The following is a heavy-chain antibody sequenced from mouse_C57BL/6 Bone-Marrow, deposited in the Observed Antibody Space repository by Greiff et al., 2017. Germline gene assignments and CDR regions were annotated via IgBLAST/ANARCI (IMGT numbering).Heavy chain of an antibody. D-gene: IGHD2-3*01. CDR3: ARWLLVAGFAY. J-gene: IGHJ3*01. Sequence: QVQLQQSGAELVKPGASVKLSCKASGYTFTSYWMQWVKQRPGQGLEWIGEIDPSDSYTNYNQKFKGKATLTVDTYSSTAYMQLSSRTSEDSAVYYCARWLLVAGFAYWGQGTLVTVSA. V-gene: IGHV1-50*01. CDR2: IDPSDSYT. CDR1: GYTFTSYW.